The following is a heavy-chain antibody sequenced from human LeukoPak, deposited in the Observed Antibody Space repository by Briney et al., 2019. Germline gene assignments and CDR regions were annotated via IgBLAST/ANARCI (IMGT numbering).Heavy chain of an antibody. V-gene: IGHV1-18*01. CDR1: GYTFTTYG. Sequence: GASVKVSCKASGYTFTTYGISWVRQAPGQGLEWMGWISAYNGNTNYAQKLQGRVTITTDESTSTAYMELSSLRSEDTAVYYCARVGYCSSTSCNYYYYMDVWGKGTTVTVSS. J-gene: IGHJ6*03. CDR3: ARVGYCSSTSCNYYYYMDV. D-gene: IGHD2-2*01. CDR2: ISAYNGNT.